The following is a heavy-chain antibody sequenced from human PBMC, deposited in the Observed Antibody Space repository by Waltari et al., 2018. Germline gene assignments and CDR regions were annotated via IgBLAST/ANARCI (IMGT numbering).Heavy chain of an antibody. CDR2: IIPIFGTA. V-gene: IGHV1-69*14. Sequence: QVQLVQSGAEVKKPGSSVKVSCKASGGTFSSYAISWVRQAPGTGLEWMGGIIPIFGTANYAQKFQGRVTITADKSTSTAYMELSSLRSEDTAVYYCAREPLYDSSGYYYPYFDYWGQGTLVTVSS. CDR1: GGTFSSYA. J-gene: IGHJ4*02. D-gene: IGHD3-22*01. CDR3: AREPLYDSSGYYYPYFDY.